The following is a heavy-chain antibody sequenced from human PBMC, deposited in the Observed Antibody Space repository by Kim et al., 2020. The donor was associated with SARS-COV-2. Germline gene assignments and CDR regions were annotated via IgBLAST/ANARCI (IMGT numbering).Heavy chain of an antibody. CDR2: ISYDGSNK. D-gene: IGHD2-21*01. Sequence: GGSLRLSCAASGFTFSSYGMHWVRQAPGKGLEWVAVISYDGSNKYYADSVKGRFTISRDNSKNTLYLQMNSLRAEDTAVYYCAKDRGSAIVVVIPDYWGQGTLVTVSS. CDR1: GFTFSSYG. CDR3: AKDRGSAIVVVIPDY. J-gene: IGHJ4*02. V-gene: IGHV3-30*18.